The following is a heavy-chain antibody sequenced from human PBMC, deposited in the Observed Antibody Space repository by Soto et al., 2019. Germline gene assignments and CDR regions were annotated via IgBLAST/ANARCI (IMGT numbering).Heavy chain of an antibody. CDR1: GGSISSYY. D-gene: IGHD3-22*01. Sequence: QVQLQESGPGLVKPSETLSLTCTVSGGSISSYYWSWIRQPPGKGLEWIGYVYYSGSTNYNPSLKSRVTISVDTSKNQFSLKLSSVTAADTAVYYCARLVIRGNYYYYGMDVWGQGTTVTVSS. CDR2: VYYSGST. V-gene: IGHV4-59*08. J-gene: IGHJ6*02. CDR3: ARLVIRGNYYYYGMDV.